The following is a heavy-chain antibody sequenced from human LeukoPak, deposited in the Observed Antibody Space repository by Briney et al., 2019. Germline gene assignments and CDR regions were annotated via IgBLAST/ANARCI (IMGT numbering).Heavy chain of an antibody. D-gene: IGHD3-10*01. CDR3: AKDLIYYGSGSYYRGFDY. CDR1: GFTFSSYG. Sequence: GGSLRLSCAASGFTFSSYGMHWVRQAPGKGLEWVAVISYDGSNKYYADSVKGRFTISRDNSKTTLYLQRNSLRAEDTAVYYCAKDLIYYGSGSYYRGFDYWGQGTLVTVSS. J-gene: IGHJ4*02. V-gene: IGHV3-30*18. CDR2: ISYDGSNK.